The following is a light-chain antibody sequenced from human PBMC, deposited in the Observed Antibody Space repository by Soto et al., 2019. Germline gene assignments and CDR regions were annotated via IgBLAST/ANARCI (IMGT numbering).Light chain of an antibody. CDR3: SSYAGSNVV. V-gene: IGLV2-8*01. J-gene: IGLJ2*01. CDR2: EVS. CDR1: SSDVGGDNY. Sequence: QSALTQPPSASGSPGQSVTISCTGTSSDVGGDNYVCWYQQYPGKAPKLMIYEVSKRPSGVPDRFSGSKSGNTASLTVSGLQAEDEADYYCSSYAGSNVVFGGGTQVTVL.